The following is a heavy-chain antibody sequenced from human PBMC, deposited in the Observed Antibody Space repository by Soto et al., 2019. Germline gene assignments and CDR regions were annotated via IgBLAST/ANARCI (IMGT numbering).Heavy chain of an antibody. CDR3: ARGGYGPPVTFDY. V-gene: IGHV4-31*03. D-gene: IGHD6-25*01. Sequence: TLSLTFTVSGCSISSGGYYWSWIRQHPGKGLEWIGYIYYSGSTYYNPSLKSRVTISVDTSKNQFSLKLNSVTAADTAVYYCARGGYGPPVTFDYWGQGTLVTVSS. CDR1: GCSISSGGYY. J-gene: IGHJ4*02. CDR2: IYYSGST.